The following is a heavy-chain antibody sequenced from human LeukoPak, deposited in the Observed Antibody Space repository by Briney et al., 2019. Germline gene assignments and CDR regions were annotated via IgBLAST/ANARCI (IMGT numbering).Heavy chain of an antibody. V-gene: IGHV4-38-2*02. D-gene: IGHD2-15*01. CDR2: IYHSGST. J-gene: IGHJ5*02. CDR3: ARVSISSGPADSWFDP. CDR1: GYSISSGYY. Sequence: SETLSLTCTVSGYSISSGYYWGWIRPPPGKGLEWIGSIYHSGSTYYNPSLKSRVTISVDTSKNQFSLKLSSVTAADTAVYYCARVSISSGPADSWFDPWGQGTLVTVSS.